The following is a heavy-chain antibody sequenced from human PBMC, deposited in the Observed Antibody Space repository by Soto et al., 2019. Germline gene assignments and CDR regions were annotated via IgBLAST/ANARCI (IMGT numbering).Heavy chain of an antibody. CDR2: INPNSGNI. J-gene: IGHJ4*02. CDR1: GDTFTTYD. V-gene: IGHV1-8*01. CDR3: ARVRASGSYYLLDY. Sequence: ASVKVSCKASGDTFTTYDINWVRQATGHGLEWMGWINPNSGNIGYAQRFQGRVTMTRDTAIRTAYMEVSSLRSDDTAVYYCARVRASGSYYLLDYWGQGTLVTVS. D-gene: IGHD3-10*01.